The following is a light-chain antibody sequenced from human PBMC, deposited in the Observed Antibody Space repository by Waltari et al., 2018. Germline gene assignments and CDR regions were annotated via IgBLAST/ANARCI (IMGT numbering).Light chain of an antibody. CDR1: ISDIGVYNF. J-gene: IGLJ1*01. CDR3: SSYTSGTTSLV. V-gene: IGLV2-14*01. CDR2: DVT. Sequence: SALAQPSSLSGSPGQSLTISCTGSISDIGVYNFFSWYQHSPGKAPKLIIYDVTKRPSGLSDRFSGSKSGNTASLTISGLQAEDEADYYCSSYTSGTTSLVFGTGTKVTVL.